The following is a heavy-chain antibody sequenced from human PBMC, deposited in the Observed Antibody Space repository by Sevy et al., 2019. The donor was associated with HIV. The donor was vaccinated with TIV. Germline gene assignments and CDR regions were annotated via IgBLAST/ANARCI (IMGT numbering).Heavy chain of an antibody. CDR1: GFIFSSYE. Sequence: GESLKISCAASGFIFSSYEMSWVRQAPGKGLEWVSHISQSGGTTYYSDSVKGRFTISRDNAKNSLYLQMNSLRAEDTAMYYCARDLPPSATTVAHFDYWGQGTLVTVSS. D-gene: IGHD4-17*01. CDR2: ISQSGGTT. CDR3: ARDLPPSATTVAHFDY. J-gene: IGHJ4*02. V-gene: IGHV3-48*03.